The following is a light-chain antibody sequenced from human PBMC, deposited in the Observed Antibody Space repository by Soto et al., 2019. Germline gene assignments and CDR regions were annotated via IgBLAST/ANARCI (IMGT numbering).Light chain of an antibody. CDR1: SSDVGGYNY. Sequence: QSALTQPPSASGSPGQSVTISCTGTSSDVGGYNYVSWYQQHPGKAPKLMIYEVNKRPSGVPDRFSGSKSGNTASLTVSGLQAEYEADYYCSSYGDSNNLVFGGGTKLTVL. CDR2: EVN. V-gene: IGLV2-8*01. J-gene: IGLJ2*01. CDR3: SSYGDSNNLV.